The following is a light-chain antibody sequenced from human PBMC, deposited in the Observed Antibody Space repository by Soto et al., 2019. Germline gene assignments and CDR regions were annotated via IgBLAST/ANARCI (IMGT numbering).Light chain of an antibody. CDR2: DVS. J-gene: IGLJ1*01. CDR3: TSYTTSSTYV. V-gene: IGLV2-14*01. CDR1: SSDVGRYNY. Sequence: QSALAQPASVSGSPGQSITISCTGTSSDVGRYNYVSWYQHFPGKAPKLMIYDVSNRPSGVSYRFSGSKSGNTASLTISGLQAEDEADYYCTSYTTSSTYVFGTGTKLTVL.